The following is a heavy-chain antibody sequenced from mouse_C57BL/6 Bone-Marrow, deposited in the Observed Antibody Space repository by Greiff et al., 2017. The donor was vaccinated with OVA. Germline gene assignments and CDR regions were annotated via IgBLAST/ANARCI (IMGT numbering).Heavy chain of an antibody. CDR3: ARSRIRWLLRQGAMDY. CDR1: GYAFSSSW. CDR2: IYPGDGDT. D-gene: IGHD2-3*01. Sequence: VKLVESGPELVKPGASVKISCKASGYAFSSSWMNWVKQRPGKGLEWIGRIYPGDGDTNYNGKFKGKATLTADKSSSTAYMQLSSLTSEDSAVYFCARSRIRWLLRQGAMDYWGQGTSVTVSS. J-gene: IGHJ4*01. V-gene: IGHV1-82*01.